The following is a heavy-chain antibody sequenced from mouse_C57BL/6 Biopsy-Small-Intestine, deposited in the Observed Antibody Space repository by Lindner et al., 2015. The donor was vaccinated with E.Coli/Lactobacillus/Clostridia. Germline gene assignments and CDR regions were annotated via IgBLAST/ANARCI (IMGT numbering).Heavy chain of an antibody. CDR2: ISTDNGHT. D-gene: IGHD5-1*01. Sequence: SVKVSCKASGYTFTSYGISWVRQAPGQGPEWMGWISTDNGHTNYAQNLQGRVTLTTDASTNTAYMDLRSLRSDDTAVYYCARDWDCRSTSCIDVFDIWGQGTMVTVSS. J-gene: IGHJ3*01. CDR3: ARDWDCRSTSCIDVFDI. CDR1: GYTFTSYG. V-gene: IGHV1-79*01.